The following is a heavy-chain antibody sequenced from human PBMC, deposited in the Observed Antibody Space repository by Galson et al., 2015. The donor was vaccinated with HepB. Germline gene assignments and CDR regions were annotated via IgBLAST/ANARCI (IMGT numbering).Heavy chain of an antibody. V-gene: IGHV3-21*01. CDR2: ISSSSSYI. J-gene: IGHJ4*02. Sequence: SLRLSCAASGFTFSSYSMNWVRQAPGKGLEWVSSISSSSSYIYYADSVKGRFTISRDNAKNSLYLQMNSLRAEDTAVYYCARDHLVRGVNISFDYWGQGTLVTVSS. CDR1: GFTFSSYS. D-gene: IGHD3-10*01. CDR3: ARDHLVRGVNISFDY.